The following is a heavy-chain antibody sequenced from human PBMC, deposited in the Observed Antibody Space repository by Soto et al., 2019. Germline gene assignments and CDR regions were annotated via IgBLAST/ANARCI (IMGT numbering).Heavy chain of an antibody. Sequence: ASVKVACKASGYTFTSYYTHWVRQAPGQGLEWMGIINPSGGSTSYAQKFQGRVTMTRDTSTSTVYMELNSLRAEDTAVYYCAKQFSQQLVYFDYWGQGTLVTVSS. CDR2: INPSGGST. CDR1: GYTFTSYY. D-gene: IGHD6-13*01. J-gene: IGHJ4*02. CDR3: AKQFSQQLVYFDY. V-gene: IGHV1-46*01.